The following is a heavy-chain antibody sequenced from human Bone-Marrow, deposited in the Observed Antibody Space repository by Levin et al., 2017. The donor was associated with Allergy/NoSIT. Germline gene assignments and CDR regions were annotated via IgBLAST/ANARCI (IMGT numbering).Heavy chain of an antibody. D-gene: IGHD3-10*02. CDR3: ARDRIFGAQTQAFDY. Sequence: ASVKVSCKASGYTFTSYGISWVRQAPGQGLEWMGWISAYNGNTNYAQKLQGRVTMTTDTSTSTAYMELRSLRSDDTAVYYCARDRIFGAQTQAFDYWGQGTLVTVSS. J-gene: IGHJ4*02. CDR1: GYTFTSYG. V-gene: IGHV1-18*01. CDR2: ISAYNGNT.